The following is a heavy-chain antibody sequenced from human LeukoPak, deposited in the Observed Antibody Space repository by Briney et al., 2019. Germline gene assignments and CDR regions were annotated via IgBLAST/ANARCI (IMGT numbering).Heavy chain of an antibody. CDR2: ISSSGSTI. Sequence: EGSLRLSCAASGFTFSDYYMSWIRQAPGKGLEWVSYISSSGSTIYYADSVKGRFTISRDNAKNSLYLQMNSLRAEDTAVYYCASAYDYGDYHYDYWGQGTLVTVSS. D-gene: IGHD4-17*01. V-gene: IGHV3-11*01. CDR3: ASAYDYGDYHYDY. J-gene: IGHJ4*02. CDR1: GFTFSDYY.